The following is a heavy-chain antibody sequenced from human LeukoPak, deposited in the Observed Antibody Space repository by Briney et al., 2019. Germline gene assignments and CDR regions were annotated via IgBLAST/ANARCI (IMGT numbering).Heavy chain of an antibody. V-gene: IGHV3-74*01. D-gene: IGHD3-10*01. Sequence: GGSLRLSCAASGLTFSNYWMHWVRQAPGKGLVWVSRVNSDGSNTYYADSVKGRFTISRDNAKNTLYLQMNSLRAEDTAVYYRATPRGDYYYGMDVWGLGTTVTVSS. CDR2: VNSDGSNT. J-gene: IGHJ6*02. CDR3: ATPRGDYYYGMDV. CDR1: GLTFSNYW.